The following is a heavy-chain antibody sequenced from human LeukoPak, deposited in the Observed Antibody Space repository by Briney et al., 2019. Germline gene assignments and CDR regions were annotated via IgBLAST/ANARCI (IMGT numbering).Heavy chain of an antibody. V-gene: IGHV3-11*01. D-gene: IGHD3-3*01. CDR3: ARDQGTIFGVVIDYYGMDV. CDR2: ISSSGSTI. CDR1: GFTFSDYY. J-gene: IGHJ6*02. Sequence: GSLRLSCAASGFTFSDYYMSWIRQAPGKGLEWVSYISSSGSTIYYADSVKGRFTISRDNAKNSLYLQMNSLRAEDTAVYYCARDQGTIFGVVIDYYGMDVWGQGTTVTVSS.